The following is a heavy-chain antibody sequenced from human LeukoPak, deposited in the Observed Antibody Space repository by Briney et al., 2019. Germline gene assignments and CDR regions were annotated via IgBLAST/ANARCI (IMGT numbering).Heavy chain of an antibody. Sequence: ASVKVSCKASGYTFTAYYIHWVRQAPGQGLEWMRWINPASGGTSYAQKFQGRVTMTSDTSISTAYMELSRLRSDDTAVYFCARAGGGYSSGWGAFDIWGQGTMVTVSS. V-gene: IGHV1-2*02. CDR2: INPASGGT. CDR3: ARAGGGYSSGWGAFDI. D-gene: IGHD5-18*01. J-gene: IGHJ3*02. CDR1: GYTFTAYY.